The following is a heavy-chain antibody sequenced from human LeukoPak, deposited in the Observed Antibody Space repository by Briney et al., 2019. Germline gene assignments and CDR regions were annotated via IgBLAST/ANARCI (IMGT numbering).Heavy chain of an antibody. D-gene: IGHD3-22*01. CDR2: ISPSGDKT. CDR3: ASTKTNYYDSSGYYYGFWFDP. J-gene: IGHJ5*02. Sequence: ASVKVSCKASGYTFTNHYMHWVRQAPGQGLEWLGLISPSGDKTWNAQKFQGRVTMTRDMSTSTDYLELSSLRSEDTAVYYCASTKTNYYDSSGYYYGFWFDPWGQGTLVTVSS. CDR1: GYTFTNHY. V-gene: IGHV1-46*01.